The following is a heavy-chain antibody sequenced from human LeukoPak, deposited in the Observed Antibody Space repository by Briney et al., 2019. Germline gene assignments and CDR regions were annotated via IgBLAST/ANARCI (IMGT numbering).Heavy chain of an antibody. CDR2: MNPNSGNT. D-gene: IGHD3-10*01. J-gene: IGHJ4*02. CDR3: ARVQRVKFPLKYYFDY. CDR1: GYSFTSYD. Sequence: GASVKVSCKASGYSFTSYDINWVRQATGQGLEWMGWMNPNSGNTGYAQKFQGRVTMTRSTSISTAYMDLGSLRSEDTAVYYCARVQRVKFPLKYYFDYWGQGTLVTVSS. V-gene: IGHV1-8*01.